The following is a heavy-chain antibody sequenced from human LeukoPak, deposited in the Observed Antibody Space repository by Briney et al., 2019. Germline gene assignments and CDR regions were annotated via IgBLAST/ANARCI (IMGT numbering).Heavy chain of an antibody. CDR3: ARGYYDFWSGYYVDV. CDR2: IYYSGST. Sequence: SETLSLTCTVSGGSISSGGHYWSWIRQHPGKGLEWIGYIYYSGSTYYNPSLKSRVTISVDTSKNQFSLKLSSVTAADTAVYYCARGYYDFWSGYYVDVWGKGTTVTVSS. V-gene: IGHV4-31*03. J-gene: IGHJ6*04. D-gene: IGHD3-3*01. CDR1: GGSISSGGHY.